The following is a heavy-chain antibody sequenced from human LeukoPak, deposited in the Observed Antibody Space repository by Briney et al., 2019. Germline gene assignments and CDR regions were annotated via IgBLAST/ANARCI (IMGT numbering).Heavy chain of an antibody. Sequence: PGGSLRLSCSASGFIFSSYAMHWVRQAPGKGLEYVSTIDTNGGSTYYADSVKGRSTISRDNSKNTLHLQMSSLRAEDTAVYYCVKGRGGSSYDAFDIWGQGTMVTVSS. CDR1: GFIFSSYA. CDR3: VKGRGGSSYDAFDI. D-gene: IGHD1-26*01. CDR2: IDTNGGST. V-gene: IGHV3-64D*09. J-gene: IGHJ3*02.